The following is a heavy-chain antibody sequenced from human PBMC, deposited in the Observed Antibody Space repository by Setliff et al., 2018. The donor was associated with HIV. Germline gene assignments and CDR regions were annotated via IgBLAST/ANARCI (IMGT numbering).Heavy chain of an antibody. CDR2: IKQDGSEK. V-gene: IGHV3-7*05. J-gene: IGHJ4*02. Sequence: GSLRLSCAASGFTISSYWMTWARQAPGKGLEWVANIKQDGSEKDYVDSVKGRFTISRDNAKNSLYLQMNSLRGEDTAVYYCARLSTRAFDYWGQGTLVTVSS. CDR3: ARLSTRAFDY. CDR1: GFTISSYW.